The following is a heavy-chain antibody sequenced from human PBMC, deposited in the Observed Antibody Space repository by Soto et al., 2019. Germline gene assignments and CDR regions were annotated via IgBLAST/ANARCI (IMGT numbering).Heavy chain of an antibody. CDR2: ISPINGIA. D-gene: IGHD3-10*01. Sequence: SVKVSCKASGYTFTSYGISWVRQAPGQGLERMGRISPINGIANYAQKLQGRVTITTDKSTSTAYMELSSLRSEDTAVYYCARTWFGESELGLDYWGQGTLVTVSS. V-gene: IGHV1-69*04. CDR1: GYTFTSYG. J-gene: IGHJ4*02. CDR3: ARTWFGESELGLDY.